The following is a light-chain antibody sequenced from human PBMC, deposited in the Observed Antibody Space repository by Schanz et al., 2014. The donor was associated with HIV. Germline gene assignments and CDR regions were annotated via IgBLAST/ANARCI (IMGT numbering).Light chain of an antibody. V-gene: IGLV1-51*01. CDR1: SSNIGNNY. Sequence: QSVLTQPPSVSAAPGQKVTISCSGSSSNIGNNYVSWYQQLPGTAPKLLIYDNNKRPSGILDRFSGSKSGTSATLDITGLQTGDEADYYCGTWDSSLSAGYVIFGGGTKLTVL. J-gene: IGLJ2*01. CDR3: GTWDSSLSAGYVI. CDR2: DNN.